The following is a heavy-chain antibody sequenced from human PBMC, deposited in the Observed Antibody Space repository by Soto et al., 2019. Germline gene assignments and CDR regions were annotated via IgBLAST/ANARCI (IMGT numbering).Heavy chain of an antibody. CDR2: ISGNGGST. J-gene: IGHJ4*02. CDR3: ARDRDWAFDY. CDR1: GFTFSSCA. V-gene: IGHV3-23*01. Sequence: GSLRLSCAASGFTFSSCAMGWVRQAPGKGLEWVSGISGNGGSTYYADSVKGRFTISRDTSKNTLYLQMDSLGAEATAIYYCARDRDWAFDYWGRGTLVTVSS. D-gene: IGHD3-9*01.